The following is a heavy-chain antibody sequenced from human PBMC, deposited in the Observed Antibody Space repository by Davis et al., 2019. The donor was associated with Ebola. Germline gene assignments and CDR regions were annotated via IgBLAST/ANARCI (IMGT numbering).Heavy chain of an antibody. CDR3: ARGLGSYGVRGDAFDI. D-gene: IGHD5-18*01. CDR2: ISSSSSYI. CDR1: GFTFSSYS. V-gene: IGHV3-21*01. Sequence: GESLKISCAASGFTFSSYSMNWVRQAPGKGLEWVSSISSSSSYIYYADSVKGRFTISRDNAKNSLYLQMNSLRAEDTAVYYCARGLGSYGVRGDAFDIWGQGTMVTVSS. J-gene: IGHJ3*02.